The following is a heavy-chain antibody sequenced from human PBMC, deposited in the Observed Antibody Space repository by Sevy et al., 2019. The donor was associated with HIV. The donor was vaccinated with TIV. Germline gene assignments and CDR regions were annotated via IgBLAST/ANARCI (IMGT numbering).Heavy chain of an antibody. CDR2: INWNADNT. J-gene: IGHJ3*01. D-gene: IGHD3-22*01. CDR3: ARSTYYYDTTGYGAFDL. CDR1: GFIFPDYA. V-gene: IGHV3-20*04. Sequence: GGFLRLSCAASGFIFPDYAMSWVRQPPGKGLEWVSGINWNADNTGYADSLKGRFTISRDNAKNSLYLEINSLRAEDTALYYCARSTYYYDTTGYGAFDLWGQGTLVTVSS.